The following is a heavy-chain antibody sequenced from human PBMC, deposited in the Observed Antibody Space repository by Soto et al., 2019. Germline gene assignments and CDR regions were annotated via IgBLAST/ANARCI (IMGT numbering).Heavy chain of an antibody. Sequence: QVQLQESGPGLVKPSQTLSLTCTVSGGSISSGDYYWSWIRQPPGKGLEWIGYIYYSGSTYYNPSLKSRVTISVDTSKNQFSLKLSSVTAADTAVYYCARTPMVRGDYYYYYGMDVWGQGTTVTVSS. CDR1: GGSISSGDYY. CDR2: IYYSGST. V-gene: IGHV4-30-4*01. CDR3: ARTPMVRGDYYYYYGMDV. D-gene: IGHD3-10*01. J-gene: IGHJ6*02.